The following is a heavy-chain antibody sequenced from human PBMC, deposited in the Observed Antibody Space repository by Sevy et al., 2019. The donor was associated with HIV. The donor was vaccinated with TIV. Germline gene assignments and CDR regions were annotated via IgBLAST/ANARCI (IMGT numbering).Heavy chain of an antibody. D-gene: IGHD6-6*01. Sequence: GGSLRLSCAASGFTFSSYAMHWVHQAPGKGLEWVAVISYDGSNKYYADSVKGRFTISRDNSKNTLYLQMNSLRAEDTAVSYCARDVSSSSRPYYYYYYGMDVWGQGTTVTVSS. CDR1: GFTFSSYA. V-gene: IGHV3-30-3*01. CDR3: ARDVSSSSRPYYYYYYGMDV. J-gene: IGHJ6*02. CDR2: ISYDGSNK.